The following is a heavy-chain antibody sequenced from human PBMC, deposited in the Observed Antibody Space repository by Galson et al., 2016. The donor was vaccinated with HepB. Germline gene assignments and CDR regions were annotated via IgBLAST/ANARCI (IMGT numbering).Heavy chain of an antibody. CDR2: IKQDGSEI. CDR1: GFTFSTFW. Sequence: LRLSCAVSGFTFSTFWMSWVRQAPGKGLEWVANIKQDGSEIFYMDSVKGRFTISRDNAKNSLYLQMNSLRAEDTAVYYCATRLRAPANWGQGAQVTVSS. CDR3: ATRLRAPAN. V-gene: IGHV3-7*03. D-gene: IGHD1-26*01. J-gene: IGHJ4*02.